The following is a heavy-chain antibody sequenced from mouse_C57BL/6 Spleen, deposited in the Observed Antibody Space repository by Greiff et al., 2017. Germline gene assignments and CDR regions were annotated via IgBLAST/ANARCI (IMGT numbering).Heavy chain of an antibody. D-gene: IGHD1-2*01. CDR2: FHPYNDDT. Sequence: LVESGAELVKPGASVKMSCKASGYTFTTYPIEWMKQNHGKSLEWIGNFHPYNDDTKYNEKFKGKATLTVEKSSSTVYLELSRLTSDDSAVYYCARRGNYGDYYAMDYWGQGTSVTVSS. J-gene: IGHJ4*01. V-gene: IGHV1-47*01. CDR3: ARRGNYGDYYAMDY. CDR1: GYTFTTYP.